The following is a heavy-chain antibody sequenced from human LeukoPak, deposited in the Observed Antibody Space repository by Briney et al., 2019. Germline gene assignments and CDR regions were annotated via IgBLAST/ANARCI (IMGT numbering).Heavy chain of an antibody. Sequence: PGGSLRLSCAASGFIFSNFGMHWVRQAPGKGLEWVAVIDSDGDDKFYSDSVKGRFTISRDDARNSLYLQMNSLRAEDTAVYYCARMSGSRLPGYWGQGALVTVSS. CDR3: ARMSGSRLPGY. J-gene: IGHJ4*02. D-gene: IGHD3-3*01. V-gene: IGHV3-33*01. CDR2: IDSDGDDK. CDR1: GFIFSNFG.